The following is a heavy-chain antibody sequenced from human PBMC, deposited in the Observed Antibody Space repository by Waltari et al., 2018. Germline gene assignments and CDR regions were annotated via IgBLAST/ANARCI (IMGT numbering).Heavy chain of an antibody. D-gene: IGHD3-10*01. Sequence: EVQLVESGGGSVQPGGSLRLLVVLPGTITTHWMSWVRQSPGKGLEWVARINSDGSSTTYADSVKGRFTISRDNAKNTVYLQMNSLRVEDTAVYYCTRALWLGELYDYWGQGTLVTVSS. CDR3: TRALWLGELYDY. J-gene: IGHJ4*02. V-gene: IGHV3-74*02. CDR1: GTITTHW. CDR2: INSDGSST.